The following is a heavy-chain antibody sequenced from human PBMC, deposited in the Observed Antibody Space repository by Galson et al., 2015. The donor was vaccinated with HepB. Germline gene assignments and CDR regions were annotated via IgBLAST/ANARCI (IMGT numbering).Heavy chain of an antibody. CDR1: GFTFSSYG. Sequence: SLRLSCAASGFTFSSYGMHWVRQAPGKGLEWVAVISYDGSNKYYADSVEGRFTISRDNSKNTLYLQMNSLRAEDTAVYYCAKDREYYDFWSGYYPLYYYYGMDVWGQGTTVTVSS. J-gene: IGHJ6*02. V-gene: IGHV3-30*18. D-gene: IGHD3-3*01. CDR3: AKDREYYDFWSGYYPLYYYYGMDV. CDR2: ISYDGSNK.